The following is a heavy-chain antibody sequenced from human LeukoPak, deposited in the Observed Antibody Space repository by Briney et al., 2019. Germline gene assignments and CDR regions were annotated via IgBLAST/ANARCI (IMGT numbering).Heavy chain of an antibody. V-gene: IGHV1-2*02. Sequence: GASVKVSCKASGYTFTSYYMHWVRQAPGQGLEWMGWINPNSGGTNYAQKFQGRVTMTRDTSISTAYMELSRLRSDDTAVYYCARSEFGEYYYYMDVWGKGTTVTISS. D-gene: IGHD3-10*01. J-gene: IGHJ6*03. CDR1: GYTFTSYY. CDR2: INPNSGGT. CDR3: ARSEFGEYYYYMDV.